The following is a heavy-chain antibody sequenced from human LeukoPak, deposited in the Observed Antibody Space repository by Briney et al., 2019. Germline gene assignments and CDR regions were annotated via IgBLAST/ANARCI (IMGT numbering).Heavy chain of an antibody. Sequence: GESLKISCKASGYSFTSYWIAWVRQMPGKGPEWMGIIYPDDSDTRYSPSFQGQVTTSADKSINTAYLQWNSLEASDTAMYYCARQADYNILTGYHKGHLDYWGQGTLVTVSS. J-gene: IGHJ4*02. CDR1: GYSFTSYW. D-gene: IGHD3-9*01. CDR3: ARQADYNILTGYHKGHLDY. V-gene: IGHV5-51*01. CDR2: IYPDDSDT.